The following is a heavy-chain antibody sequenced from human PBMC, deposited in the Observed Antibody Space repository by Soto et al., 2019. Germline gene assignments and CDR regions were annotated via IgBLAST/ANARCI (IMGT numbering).Heavy chain of an antibody. D-gene: IGHD1-1*01. Sequence: GGSLRLSCAASGFTFSSYWMSWVRQAPGKGLEWVANIKQDGSEKYYVDSVKGRFTISRDNAKNSLYLQMNSLRAEDTAVYYCASYINWNDADAFDIWGQGTMVTVSS. CDR2: IKQDGSEK. CDR1: GFTFSSYW. CDR3: ASYINWNDADAFDI. J-gene: IGHJ3*02. V-gene: IGHV3-7*03.